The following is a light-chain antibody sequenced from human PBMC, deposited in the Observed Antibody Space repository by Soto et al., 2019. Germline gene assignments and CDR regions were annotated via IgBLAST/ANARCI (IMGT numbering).Light chain of an antibody. CDR2: WAS. CDR1: HSLFDSSSKRTY. V-gene: IGKV4-1*01. Sequence: DLVLTQSPDSLAVSLGGRATINCSSSHSLFDSSSKRTYLAWYQQRPGQPPKLLIYWASTRQSGVPDRFSGGGSATDFTLTISRLQAEDVAIYYCHQYYSIPYTFGQGTRLEI. CDR3: HQYYSIPYT. J-gene: IGKJ2*01.